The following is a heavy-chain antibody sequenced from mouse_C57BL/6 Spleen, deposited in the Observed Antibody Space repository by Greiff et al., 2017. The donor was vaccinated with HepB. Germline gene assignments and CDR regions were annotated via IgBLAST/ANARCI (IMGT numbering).Heavy chain of an antibody. V-gene: IGHV1-52*01. CDR3: ARPGSSYRWYFDV. D-gene: IGHD1-1*01. CDR2: IDPSDSET. CDR1: GYTFTSYW. Sequence: QVQLQQPGAELVRPGSSVKLSCKASGYTFTSYWMHWVKQRPIQGLEWIGNIDPSDSETHYNQKFKDKATLTVDKSSSTAYMQLSSLTSEDSAVYYCARPGSSYRWYFDVWGTGTTVTVS. J-gene: IGHJ1*03.